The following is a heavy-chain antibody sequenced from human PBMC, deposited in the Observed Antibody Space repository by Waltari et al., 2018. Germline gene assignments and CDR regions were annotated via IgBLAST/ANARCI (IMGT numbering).Heavy chain of an antibody. Sequence: QVHLQQWGAGLLKPSETLSLTCGVYSGSLTGYHWNWIRQAPGKGLEWIGDINHSGNTDDTPSRESRVTISADTSKNQFSLHLTSGTAADTAVYYCARGHPFTIVSPRYYYYYYMDVWDKGTAVTVSS. D-gene: IGHD3-9*01. V-gene: IGHV4-34*01. CDR3: ARGHPFTIVSPRYYYYYYMDV. CDR2: INHSGNT. J-gene: IGHJ6*03. CDR1: SGSLTGYH.